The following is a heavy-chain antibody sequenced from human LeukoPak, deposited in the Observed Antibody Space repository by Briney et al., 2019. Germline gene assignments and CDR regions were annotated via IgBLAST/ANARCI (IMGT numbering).Heavy chain of an antibody. CDR3: ARDDRKYYDFWSGGAFDI. Sequence: GSSVKVSCKASGGTFISYAISWVRQAPGQGLEWMGGIIPIFGTANYAQKFQGRVTITADKSTSTAYMELSSLRSGDTAVYYCARDDRKYYDFWSGGAFDIWGQGTMVTVSS. D-gene: IGHD3-3*01. V-gene: IGHV1-69*06. J-gene: IGHJ3*02. CDR1: GGTFISYA. CDR2: IIPIFGTA.